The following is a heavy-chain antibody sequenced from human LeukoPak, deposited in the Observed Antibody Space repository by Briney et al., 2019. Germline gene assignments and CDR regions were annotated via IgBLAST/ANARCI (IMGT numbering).Heavy chain of an antibody. J-gene: IGHJ4*02. V-gene: IGHV5-51*01. Sequence: RYSPSLQGQVTISADKSISTAYLQWSSLKASDTAMYYCANKLHQEYWGQGTLVTVSS. D-gene: IGHD1-7*01. CDR3: ANKLHQEY.